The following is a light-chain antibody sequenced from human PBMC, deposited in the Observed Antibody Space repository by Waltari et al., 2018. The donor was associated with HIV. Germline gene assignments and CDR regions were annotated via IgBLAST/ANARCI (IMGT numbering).Light chain of an antibody. J-gene: IGLJ1*01. CDR3: CSYGGFTTYV. V-gene: IGLV2-23*01. CDR1: SSHVVGYSL. Sequence: QSSLTQPASVSGSPGPSITISCIGTSSHVVGYSLVSWYQHHPGKAPQLLIFEDTERPSGVSNRFSASKSGTTASLTISGLLAEDAADYYCCSYGGFTTYVFGSGTKVTVL. CDR2: EDT.